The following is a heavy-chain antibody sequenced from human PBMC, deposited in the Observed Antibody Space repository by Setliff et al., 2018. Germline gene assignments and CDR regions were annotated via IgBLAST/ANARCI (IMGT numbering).Heavy chain of an antibody. D-gene: IGHD3-9*01. J-gene: IGHJ4*02. CDR1: GGSFDSGTHY. CDR2: IQGTGNT. V-gene: IGHV4-61*02. CDR3: AGTPVRGTTWLSPFDY. Sequence: SETLSLTCTVTGGSFDSGTHYWSWIRQPAGKVPEWIGLIQGTGNTNYNPSLQSRATISIDTSKNQISLKITSVTAADTALYSCAGTPVRGTTWLSPFDYWGQGIQVTVSS.